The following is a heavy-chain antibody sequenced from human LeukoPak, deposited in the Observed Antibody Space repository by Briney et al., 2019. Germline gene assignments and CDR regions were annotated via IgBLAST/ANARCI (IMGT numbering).Heavy chain of an antibody. V-gene: IGHV3-23*01. CDR1: GFTFSSYP. Sequence: PGGSLRLSCAASGFTFSSYPMSWVRQAPGKGLQWVSAISGSGGSTYYADSVKGWFTISRDNSKNTLYLQMNSLRAEDTAVYYCAKNPEEWFGELLGDYWGQGTLVTVSS. CDR2: ISGSGGST. J-gene: IGHJ4*02. CDR3: AKNPEEWFGELLGDY. D-gene: IGHD3-10*01.